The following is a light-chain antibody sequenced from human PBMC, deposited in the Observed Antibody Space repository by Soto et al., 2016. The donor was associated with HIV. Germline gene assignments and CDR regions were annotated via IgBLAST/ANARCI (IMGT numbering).Light chain of an antibody. J-gene: IGKJ2*01. CDR3: QQLNSYPRT. CDR2: AAS. Sequence: DIQLTQSPSFLSASVGDRVTITCRASQGISSYLAWYQQKPGKVPKLLIYAASTLQSGVPSRFSGSGSGTEFTLTINSLQPEDFATYYCQQLNSYPRTFGQGTKLEIK. CDR1: QGISSY. V-gene: IGKV1-9*01.